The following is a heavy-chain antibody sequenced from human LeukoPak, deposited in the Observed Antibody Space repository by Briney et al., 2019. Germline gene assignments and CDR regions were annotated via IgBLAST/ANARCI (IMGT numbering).Heavy chain of an antibody. Sequence: ASGPTLVKPTQTLTLTCAISGFSLTTAGAGVAWIRQPPGKALEWLALIFWNDDKRYSPSLKSRLTITKDASKNQVLLTMTNMDPVDTGTYFCAHRGGVSWYSLGDYGMDVWGQGTTVTVSS. J-gene: IGHJ6*02. CDR3: AHRGGVSWYSLGDYGMDV. CDR2: IFWNDDK. D-gene: IGHD6-13*01. V-gene: IGHV2-5*01. CDR1: GFSLTTAGAG.